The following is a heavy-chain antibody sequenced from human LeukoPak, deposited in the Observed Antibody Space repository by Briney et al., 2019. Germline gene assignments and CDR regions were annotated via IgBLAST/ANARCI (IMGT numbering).Heavy chain of an antibody. CDR2: IYYSGST. D-gene: IGHD3-9*01. V-gene: IGHV4-59*08. CDR1: GGSISSYY. J-gene: IGHJ3*02. Sequence: SETLSLTCTVSGGSISSYYWSWIRQPPGKGLEWIGYIYYSGSTNYNPSLKSRVTISVDTSKNQFSLKLSSVTAADTAVYYCARHSRYFDWLVDAFDIWGQGTMVTVSS. CDR3: ARHSRYFDWLVDAFDI.